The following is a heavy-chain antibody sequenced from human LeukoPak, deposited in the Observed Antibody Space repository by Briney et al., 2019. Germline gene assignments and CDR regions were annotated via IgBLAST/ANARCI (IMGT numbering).Heavy chain of an antibody. J-gene: IGHJ4*02. V-gene: IGHV3-21*01. D-gene: IGHD6-19*01. CDR3: ASGGIAVAGLDY. CDR2: ISSSSSYI. Sequence: GGSLRLSCAASGFTLSSYSMNWVRQAPGKGLEWVSSISSSSSYIYYADSVKGRFTISRDNAKNSLYLQMNSLRAEDTAVYYCASGGIAVAGLDYWGQGTLVTVSS. CDR1: GFTLSSYS.